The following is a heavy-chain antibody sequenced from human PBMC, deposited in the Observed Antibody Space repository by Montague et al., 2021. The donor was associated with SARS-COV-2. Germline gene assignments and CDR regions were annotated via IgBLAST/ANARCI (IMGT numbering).Heavy chain of an antibody. D-gene: IGHD3-10*01. CDR3: GSFIDY. CDR2: VFYSGST. J-gene: IGHJ4*02. Sequence: SETLSLTCTVSGGSISSYYWSWIRQPPGKGLEWIGNVFYSGSTYYNPSLKSRVTISVDTSKNQFSLKLNSVTAADTAVYYCGSFIDYWGQGTLVTVSS. CDR1: GGSISSYY. V-gene: IGHV4-59*04.